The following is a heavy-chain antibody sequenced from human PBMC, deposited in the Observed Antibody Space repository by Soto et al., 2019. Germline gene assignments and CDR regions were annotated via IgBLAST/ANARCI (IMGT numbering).Heavy chain of an antibody. CDR1: WFTFTDTA. V-gene: IGHV3-73*01. Sequence: GGFPRLLWAASWFTFTDTALHCARPASGQGLEWVGRIRSKANSYATAYAASVKGRFTISRDDSKNTAYLQMDSLRAEDTAVYYCAKGGGDSLRYGMDVWGQGTTVTVSS. CDR2: IRSKANSYAT. J-gene: IGHJ6*02. CDR3: AKGGGDSLRYGMDV. D-gene: IGHD2-21*02.